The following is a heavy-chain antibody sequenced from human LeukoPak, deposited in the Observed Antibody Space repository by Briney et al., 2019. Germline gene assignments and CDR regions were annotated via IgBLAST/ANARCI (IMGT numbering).Heavy chain of an antibody. CDR2: INNSGGYT. D-gene: IGHD1-20*01. CDR1: GFTFSSSA. V-gene: IGHV3-23*01. CDR3: AKKIIGTSGWFDP. J-gene: IGHJ5*02. Sequence: GGSLRLSCAASGFTFSSSAMSWVRQSPGKGLEWVSTINNSGGYTDYADSVKGRFTISRDNSKNTLYLQMNSLRAEDTGLYYCAKKIIGTSGWFDPWGRGTLVTVSS.